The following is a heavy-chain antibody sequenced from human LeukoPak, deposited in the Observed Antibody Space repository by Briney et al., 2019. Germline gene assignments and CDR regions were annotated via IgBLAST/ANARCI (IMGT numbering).Heavy chain of an antibody. V-gene: IGHV4-31*03. Sequence: SQTLSLTCTVSGGSISSGGYYWSWIRQHPGKGLEWIGYIYYSGSTYYNPSLKSRVTISVDTSKNQFSLKLSSVTAADTAVYYCARVDYGDYRFDYWGQGTLVTVSS. CDR2: IYYSGST. CDR3: ARVDYGDYRFDY. CDR1: GGSISSGGYY. J-gene: IGHJ4*02. D-gene: IGHD4-17*01.